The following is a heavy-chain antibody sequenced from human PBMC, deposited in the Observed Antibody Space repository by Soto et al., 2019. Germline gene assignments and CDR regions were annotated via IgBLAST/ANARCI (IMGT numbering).Heavy chain of an antibody. CDR2: INPNSDST. Sequence: ASVKVSCMASGCTFTGYYMHSVRQPPGQGLEMMGWINPNSDSTNYAQKFQGWDTMTRDTSNSTTYMEMSRLRSDVTVEQFCTRGMSSSFDDWFDPWGQGTLVTVSS. V-gene: IGHV1-2*04. D-gene: IGHD6-6*01. CDR3: TRGMSSSFDDWFDP. CDR1: GCTFTGYY. J-gene: IGHJ5*02.